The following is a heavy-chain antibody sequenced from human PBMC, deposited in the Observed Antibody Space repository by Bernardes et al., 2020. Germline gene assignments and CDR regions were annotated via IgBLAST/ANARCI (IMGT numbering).Heavy chain of an antibody. V-gene: IGHV3-23*01. CDR2: ISESGENT. J-gene: IGHJ4*02. D-gene: IGHD6-19*01. CDR1: GFSFRSHP. Sequence: GGSLRLSCAASGFSFRSHPMSWVRQAPGKGLEWISGISESGENTNYADSVKGRFTTSRDNSKSMLFLQMDILGTEDTAIYYCAKTTWFPVPVAGTGYWGQGALVTVSS. CDR3: AKTTWFPVPVAGTGY.